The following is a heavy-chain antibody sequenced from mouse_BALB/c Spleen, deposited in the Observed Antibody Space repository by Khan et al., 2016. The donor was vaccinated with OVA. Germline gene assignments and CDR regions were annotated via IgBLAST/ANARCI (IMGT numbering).Heavy chain of an antibody. CDR1: GFTFTNYG. Sequence: QIHFVQSGPELKKPGETVQISCKASGFTFTNYGMNWVKQAPGKGLKWMGWLNTYTGEPPFADDFKGRFAFSLETSASTAYLQINRLKNEDTATXICARVGKNGTMNCWCQGTSVTVAA. CDR2: LNTYTGEP. V-gene: IGHV9-3-1*01. J-gene: IGHJ4*01. CDR3: ARVGKNGTMNC.